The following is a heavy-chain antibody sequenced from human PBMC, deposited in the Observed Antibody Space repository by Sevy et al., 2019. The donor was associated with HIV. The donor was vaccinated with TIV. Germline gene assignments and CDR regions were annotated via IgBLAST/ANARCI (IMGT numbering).Heavy chain of an antibody. J-gene: IGHJ3*02. D-gene: IGHD3-22*01. V-gene: IGHV5-51*01. CDR3: ARRNPRLYYDSSGAFDI. Sequence: HGESLKISCKGSGYSFTSYWIGWVRQMPGKGLEWMGIIYPGDSDTRYSPSFQGQVTISADKSISTAYLQWSSLKASDTAMYYCARRNPRLYYDSSGAFDIWGQGTMVTVSS. CDR2: IYPGDSDT. CDR1: GYSFTSYW.